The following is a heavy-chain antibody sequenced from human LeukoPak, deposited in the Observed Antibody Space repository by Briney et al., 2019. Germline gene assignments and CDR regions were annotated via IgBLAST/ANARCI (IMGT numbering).Heavy chain of an antibody. D-gene: IGHD5-18*01. CDR2: IYYSGNT. CDR1: GDSINTKNYY. Sequence: PSETLSLTCTVSGDSINTKNYYWGWIRQPPGKGLEWIGSIYYSGNTYYNPSLKRRVTLSIDTSKNQFSLRLGSVTAADTAVYHCARHSYGTFDYWGQGTLVTVSS. V-gene: IGHV4-39*01. J-gene: IGHJ4*02. CDR3: ARHSYGTFDY.